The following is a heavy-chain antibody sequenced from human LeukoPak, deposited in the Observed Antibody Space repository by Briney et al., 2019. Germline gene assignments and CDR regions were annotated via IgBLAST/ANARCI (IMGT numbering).Heavy chain of an antibody. CDR3: APPRDLGVFSEVDYFDY. Sequence: GGSLRLSCAAAGFTFSSYAMSWDRQAPGKGREWVSAISGSGGSTYYADSVKGRFTLSRHNSKHPLYLQTNSLRAADTAVYYCAPPRDLGVFSEVDYFDYWGQGPLVTVSS. V-gene: IGHV3-23*01. D-gene: IGHD1-14*01. J-gene: IGHJ4*02. CDR1: GFTFSSYA. CDR2: ISGSGGST.